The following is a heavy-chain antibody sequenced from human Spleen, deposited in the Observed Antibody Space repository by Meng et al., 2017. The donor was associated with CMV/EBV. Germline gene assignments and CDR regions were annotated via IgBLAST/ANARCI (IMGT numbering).Heavy chain of an antibody. Sequence: GGSLRLSCAASGFTFSSYSMNWVRQAPGKGLEWVSSISSSSYIYYADSVKGRFTISRDNAKNSLYLQMNSLRAEDTAVYYCARDSVGAREGADYWGQGTLVTVSS. CDR1: GFTFSSYS. CDR2: ISSSSYI. J-gene: IGHJ4*02. V-gene: IGHV3-21*01. D-gene: IGHD1-26*01. CDR3: ARDSVGAREGADY.